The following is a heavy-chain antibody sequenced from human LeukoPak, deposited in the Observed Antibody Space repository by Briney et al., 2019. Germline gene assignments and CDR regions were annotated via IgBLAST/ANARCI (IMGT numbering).Heavy chain of an antibody. Sequence: ASVKVSCKASGGTFSSYAISWVRQAPGQGLEWMGGIIPIFGTANYAQKFQGRVTITADKSTSSAYMDLSSLRSEDTAVYYCARAVRSDIVTGYLYYFDYWGQGTLVTVSS. CDR3: ARAVRSDIVTGYLYYFDY. CDR2: IIPIFGTA. J-gene: IGHJ4*02. CDR1: GGTFSSYA. D-gene: IGHD3-9*01. V-gene: IGHV1-69*06.